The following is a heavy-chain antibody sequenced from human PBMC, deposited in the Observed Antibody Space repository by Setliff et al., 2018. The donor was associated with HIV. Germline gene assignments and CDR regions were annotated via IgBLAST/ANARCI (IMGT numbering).Heavy chain of an antibody. CDR2: IFVGDSET. D-gene: IGHD4-17*01. CDR3: AASDGNGFNY. Sequence: PGESLKISCQGSGNSLTGNWIGWVRQMPGKGLECMGIIFVGDSETRYSPSFRGQVTITVDKSITTAYVQWSSLKASDSAMYYCAASDGNGFNYWGQGTLVTVS. V-gene: IGHV5-51*01. CDR1: GNSLTGNW. J-gene: IGHJ4*02.